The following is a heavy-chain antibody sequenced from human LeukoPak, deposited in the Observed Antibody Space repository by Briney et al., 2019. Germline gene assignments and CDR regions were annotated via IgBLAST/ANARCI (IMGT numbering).Heavy chain of an antibody. CDR2: IIPIFGTA. D-gene: IGHD3-22*01. J-gene: IGHJ4*02. Sequence: GSSVKVSCKASGGTFSSYAISWVRQAPGQGLEWMGGIIPIFGTANCAQKFQGRVTITTDESTSTAYMELSSLRSEDTAVYYCTTDRRDSSGYYYFVDYWGQGTLVTVSS. V-gene: IGHV1-69*05. CDR3: TTDRRDSSGYYYFVDY. CDR1: GGTFSSYA.